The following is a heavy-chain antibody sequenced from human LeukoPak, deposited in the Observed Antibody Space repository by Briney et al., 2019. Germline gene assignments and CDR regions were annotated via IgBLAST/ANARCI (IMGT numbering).Heavy chain of an antibody. D-gene: IGHD5-12*01. CDR2: ISSDGNSK. V-gene: IGHV3-30*09. CDR1: GFTVSGTY. CDR3: VSPTADYPFLYYFDS. Sequence: GGSLRLPCAASGFTVSGTYMSWVRQAPGKGLEWVAVISSDGNSKNFALSVKGRFAISRDNSKNTLFLQMNNLRSEDTALYYCVSPTADYPFLYYFDSWGQGTLVTVSS. J-gene: IGHJ4*02.